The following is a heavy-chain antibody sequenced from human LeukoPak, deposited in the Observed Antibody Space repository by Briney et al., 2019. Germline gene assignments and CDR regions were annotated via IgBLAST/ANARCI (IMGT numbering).Heavy chain of an antibody. J-gene: IGHJ3*02. CDR3: ARARTTSGYYVDDAFDI. CDR2: IKQDGSEK. D-gene: IGHD3-22*01. CDR1: GFTFSSYW. Sequence: GGSLGLSCAASGFTFSSYWMSWVRQAPGKGLEWVANIKQDGSEKYYVDSVKGRFTISRDNAKNSLYLQMNSLRAEDTAVYYCARARTTSGYYVDDAFDIWGQGTMVTVSS. V-gene: IGHV3-7*01.